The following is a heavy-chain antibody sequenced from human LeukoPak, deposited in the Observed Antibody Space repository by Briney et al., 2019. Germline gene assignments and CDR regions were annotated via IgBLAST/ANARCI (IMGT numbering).Heavy chain of an antibody. D-gene: IGHD1-26*01. CDR3: AKDWLSGSYLAGMDV. CDR1: GFMFRSYA. V-gene: IGHV3-30*02. Sequence: PGGSLRLSCAASGFMFRSYAMHWVRQAPGKGLEGVAVVWNDGSNENYVDSVKGRFTISRDNAKNTLYLQMNSLRAEDTAVYYCAKDWLSGSYLAGMDVWGQGTTVTVSS. J-gene: IGHJ6*02. CDR2: VWNDGSNE.